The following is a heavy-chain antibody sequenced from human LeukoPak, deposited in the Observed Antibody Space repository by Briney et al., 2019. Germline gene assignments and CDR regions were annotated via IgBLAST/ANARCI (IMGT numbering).Heavy chain of an antibody. Sequence: PGESMRLSCEASGFTFSTYSMNWVRQAPGKGLEWLSYIICVGTINYADSVKGRFIISRDNAKNSLYLQMNSLRDEDTAVYYCARDEAYGFDTWGQGTIVRVST. CDR1: GFTFSTYS. J-gene: IGHJ3*02. V-gene: IGHV3-48*02. CDR3: ARDEAYGFDT. CDR2: IICVGTI.